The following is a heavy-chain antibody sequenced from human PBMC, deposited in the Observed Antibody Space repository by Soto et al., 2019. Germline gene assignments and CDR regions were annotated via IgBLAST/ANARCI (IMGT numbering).Heavy chain of an antibody. V-gene: IGHV3-33*01. D-gene: IGHD4-17*01. CDR3: ARVIHGDINRFDY. Sequence: QVQLVESGGGVVQPGRSLRLSCAASGFTFSSYGMHWVRQAPGKGLEWVAVIWYDGSNKYYADSVKGRFPISRDNSKKTLYLQMNSLRAEDTAVYYCARVIHGDINRFDYWGQGTLVTVSS. CDR1: GFTFSSYG. CDR2: IWYDGSNK. J-gene: IGHJ4*02.